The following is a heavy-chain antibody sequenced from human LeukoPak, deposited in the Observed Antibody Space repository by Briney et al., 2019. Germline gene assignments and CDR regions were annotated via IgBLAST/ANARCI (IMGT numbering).Heavy chain of an antibody. J-gene: IGHJ4*02. CDR1: GFTFSDYY. V-gene: IGHV3-11*01. D-gene: IGHD6-19*01. CDR3: ARDEQWLTYYFDY. CDR2: ISSSGSTI. Sequence: PGGSLRLSCAASGFTFSDYYMSWIRQAPGKGLEWVSYISSSGSTIYYAGSVKGRFTISRDNAKNSLYLQMNSLRAEDTAVYYCARDEQWLTYYFDYWGQGTLVTVSS.